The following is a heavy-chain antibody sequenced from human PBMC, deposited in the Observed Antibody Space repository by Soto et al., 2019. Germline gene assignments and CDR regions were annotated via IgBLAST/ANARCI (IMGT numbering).Heavy chain of an antibody. CDR3: AKDQDIVVVVAATDY. V-gene: IGHV3-23*01. CDR2: ISGSGGST. Sequence: PGGSLRLSCAASGFTFSSYAMSWVRQAPGKGLEWVSAISGSGGSTYYADSVKGRFTISRDSSKNTLYLQMNSLRAEDTAVYYCAKDQDIVVVVAATDYWGQGTLVTVSS. D-gene: IGHD2-15*01. CDR1: GFTFSSYA. J-gene: IGHJ4*02.